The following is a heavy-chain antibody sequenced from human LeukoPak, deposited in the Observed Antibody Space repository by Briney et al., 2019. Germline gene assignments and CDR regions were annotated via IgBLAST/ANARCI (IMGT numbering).Heavy chain of an antibody. V-gene: IGHV4-59*01. CDR1: GGSISSYY. J-gene: IGHJ3*02. CDR2: IYYSGST. D-gene: IGHD3-3*01. Sequence: SETLSLTCTVSGGSISSYYWSWIRQPPGKGLEWIGYIYYSGSTNYNPSLKSRVTISVDTSKNQFSLKLSSVTAADTAVYYCARVYDFWSGYSTGEDGDIWGQGTMVTVSS. CDR3: ARVYDFWSGYSTGEDGDI.